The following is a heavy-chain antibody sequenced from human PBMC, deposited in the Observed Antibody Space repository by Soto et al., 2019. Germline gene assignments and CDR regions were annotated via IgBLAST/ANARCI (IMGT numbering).Heavy chain of an antibody. V-gene: IGHV3-30-3*01. D-gene: IGHD3-22*01. J-gene: IGHJ4*02. Sequence: GGSLRLSCAASGFTFSSYAMHWVRQAPGKGLEWVAVISYDGSNKYYADSVKGRFTISRDNSKNTLYLQMNSLRAEDTAGYYCARDAYYYDSSGRDDYWGPVTLVTVSS. CDR3: ARDAYYYDSSGRDDY. CDR2: ISYDGSNK. CDR1: GFTFSSYA.